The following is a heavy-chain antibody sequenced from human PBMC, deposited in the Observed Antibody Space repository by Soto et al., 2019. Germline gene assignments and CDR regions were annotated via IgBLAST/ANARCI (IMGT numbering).Heavy chain of an antibody. Sequence: EVQLVESGGGLVKPGGSLRLSCAASGFTFSSYSMNWVRQAPGKGLEWVSSISSSSSYIYYADSVKGRFTISRDNAKNSLYLQRNSLRAEDTAVYHCAREGVQHGSGPYYYYGMDVWGQGTTVTVSS. CDR3: AREGVQHGSGPYYYYGMDV. V-gene: IGHV3-21*01. J-gene: IGHJ6*02. CDR2: ISSSSSYI. D-gene: IGHD3-10*01. CDR1: GFTFSSYS.